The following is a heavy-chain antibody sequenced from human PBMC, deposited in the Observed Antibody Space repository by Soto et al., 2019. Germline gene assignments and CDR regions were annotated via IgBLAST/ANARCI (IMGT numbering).Heavy chain of an antibody. J-gene: IGHJ4*02. Sequence: ASVEVSCRASGYTFTGYYMHWVRQAPGQGLEWMGWINPNSGGTNYAQKFQGRVTMTRDTSISTAYMELSRLRSDDTAVYYCARVRGSSSWEAFDYWGQGTLVTVSS. V-gene: IGHV1-2*02. CDR1: GYTFTGYY. D-gene: IGHD6-13*01. CDR2: INPNSGGT. CDR3: ARVRGSSSWEAFDY.